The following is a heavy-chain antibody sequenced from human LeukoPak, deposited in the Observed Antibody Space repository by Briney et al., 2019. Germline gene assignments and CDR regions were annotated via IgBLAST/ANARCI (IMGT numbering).Heavy chain of an antibody. Sequence: SETLSLTCTVSGGSISSYYWSWIRQPPGKGLEWIGYIYYSGSTNYNPSLKSRVIISVDTSKNQFSLKLSSVTAADTAMYYCARGGYSSSSPIWYWGQGTLVTVSS. D-gene: IGHD6-6*01. J-gene: IGHJ4*02. V-gene: IGHV4-59*01. CDR3: ARGGYSSSSPIWY. CDR1: GGSISSYY. CDR2: IYYSGST.